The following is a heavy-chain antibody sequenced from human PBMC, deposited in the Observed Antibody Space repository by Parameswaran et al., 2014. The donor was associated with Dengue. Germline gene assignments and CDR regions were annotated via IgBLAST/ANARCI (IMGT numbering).Heavy chain of an antibody. V-gene: IGHV5-51*01. J-gene: IGHJ6*03. Sequence: VRQMPGKGLEWMGIIYPGDSDTRYSPSFQGQVTISADKSISTAYLQWSSLKASDTAMYYCATRGYCSSTSCLVGRYYMDVWGKGTTVTVSS. CDR2: IYPGDSDT. D-gene: IGHD2-2*01. CDR3: ATRGYCSSTSCLVGRYYMDV.